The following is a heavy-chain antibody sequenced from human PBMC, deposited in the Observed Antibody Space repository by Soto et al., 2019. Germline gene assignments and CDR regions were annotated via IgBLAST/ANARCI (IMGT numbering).Heavy chain of an antibody. Sequence: LRLSCAASGFTFSTYAMSWVRQAPGKGLEWVSTISASGGSTYYADSVKGRFTISRDNSKNTLYLQMNSLRAEDTAVYYCAKDPFSMIVVVATPDYYYGMDVWGQGATVTVSS. CDR1: GFTFSTYA. J-gene: IGHJ6*02. CDR3: AKDPFSMIVVVATPDYYYGMDV. D-gene: IGHD3-22*01. CDR2: ISASGGST. V-gene: IGHV3-23*01.